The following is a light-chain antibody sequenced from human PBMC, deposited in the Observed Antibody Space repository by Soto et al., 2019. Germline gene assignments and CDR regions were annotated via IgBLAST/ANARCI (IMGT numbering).Light chain of an antibody. Sequence: DLQMTQSPSSLSASVGDRVTITCQACQEISKYLSWYEQKPGKAPKLLIYDASKLETGVPSRFSGSGSGTDFTFTISSLQPADIATYYCQQYDNLPLTFGGGTKVEIK. CDR3: QQYDNLPLT. CDR2: DAS. V-gene: IGKV1-33*01. CDR1: QEISKY. J-gene: IGKJ4*01.